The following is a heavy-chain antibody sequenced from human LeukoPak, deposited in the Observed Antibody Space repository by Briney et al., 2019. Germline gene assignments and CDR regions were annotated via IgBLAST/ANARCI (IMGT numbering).Heavy chain of an antibody. CDR3: AKDRTYSGSYLSRIDY. J-gene: IGHJ4*02. CDR1: GFTVSSNY. Sequence: GGSLRLSCAASGFTVSSNYMSWVRQAPGKGLEWVSVIYSGGSTYYADSVKGRFTISRDNSKNTLYLQMNSLRAEDTAVYYCAKDRTYSGSYLSRIDYWGQGTLVTVSS. V-gene: IGHV3-53*01. CDR2: IYSGGST. D-gene: IGHD1-26*01.